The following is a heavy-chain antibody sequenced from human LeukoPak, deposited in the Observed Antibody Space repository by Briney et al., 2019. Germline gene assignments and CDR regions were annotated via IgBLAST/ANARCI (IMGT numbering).Heavy chain of an antibody. CDR2: IKQDGSEK. V-gene: IGHV3-7*01. Sequence: GALRLSCAASGFNFSSYWMSWVRLAPGKGLEWVANIKQDGSEKYYVDSVKGRFTISRDNAKNSLYLQMNSLRAEDTAVYYCARDEGDSNGGLYYGMDVWGQGTTVTVSS. J-gene: IGHJ6*02. CDR3: ARDEGDSNGGLYYGMDV. D-gene: IGHD2-21*02. CDR1: GFNFSSYW.